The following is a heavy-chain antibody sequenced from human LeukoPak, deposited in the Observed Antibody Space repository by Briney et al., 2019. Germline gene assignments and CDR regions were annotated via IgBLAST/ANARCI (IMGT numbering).Heavy chain of an antibody. J-gene: IGHJ6*02. D-gene: IGHD3-10*01. CDR2: IYYSGST. CDR3: ARGPMEAYYYYGMDV. CDR1: GGSISSYY. Sequence: SETLSLTCTVSGGSISSYYWSWIRQPPGKGLEWIGYIYYSGSTNYNPSLKSRVTISVDTSKNQFSLKLSSVTVADTAVYYCARGPMEAYYYYGMDVWGQGTTVTVSS. V-gene: IGHV4-59*12.